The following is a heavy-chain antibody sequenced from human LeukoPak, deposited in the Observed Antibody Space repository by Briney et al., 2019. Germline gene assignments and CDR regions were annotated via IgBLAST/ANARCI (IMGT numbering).Heavy chain of an antibody. CDR1: GGAFNNSA. V-gene: IGHV1-2*02. Sequence: ASVKVSCKTSGGAFNNSAISWVRQAPGQGLEWMGWINPNSGGTNYAQKFQGRVTMTRDTSISTAYMELSRLRSDDTAVYYCARLYCSGGSCYFDYWGQGTLVTVSS. CDR3: ARLYCSGGSCYFDY. D-gene: IGHD2-15*01. CDR2: INPNSGGT. J-gene: IGHJ4*02.